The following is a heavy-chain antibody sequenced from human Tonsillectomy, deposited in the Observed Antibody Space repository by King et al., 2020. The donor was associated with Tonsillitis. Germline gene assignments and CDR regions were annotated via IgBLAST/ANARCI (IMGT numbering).Heavy chain of an antibody. CDR2: IYYSGST. CDR3: ARHVYGDYGSLDY. Sequence: LQLQESGPGLVKPSETLSLTCTVSSGSISSSSYYWGWIRQPPGKGLEWIGTIYYSGSTYYNPSLKSRVTISVDTSKNHFSLKLSSVTAADTAVYYCARHVYGDYGSLDYWGQGTLVTVSS. CDR1: SGSISSSSYY. J-gene: IGHJ4*02. D-gene: IGHD4-17*01. V-gene: IGHV4-39*07.